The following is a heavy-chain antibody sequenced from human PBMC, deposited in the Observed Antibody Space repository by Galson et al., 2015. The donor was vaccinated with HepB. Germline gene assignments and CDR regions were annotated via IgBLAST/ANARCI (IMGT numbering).Heavy chain of an antibody. CDR1: GFTFSSYW. Sequence: SLRLSCAASGFTFSSYWMSWVRQAPGKGLEWVANIKQDGSGKYYVESVKGRFTISRDNAKNSLYLQMNSLRAEDTAVFYCAREAHCSGGGCYSVAAFDIWGQGNPGHRLL. D-gene: IGHD2-15*01. CDR3: AREAHCSGGGCYSVAAFDI. V-gene: IGHV3-7*01. CDR2: IKQDGSGK. J-gene: IGHJ3*02.